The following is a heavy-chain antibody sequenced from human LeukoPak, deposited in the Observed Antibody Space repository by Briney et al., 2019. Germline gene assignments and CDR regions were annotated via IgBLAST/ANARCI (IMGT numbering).Heavy chain of an antibody. D-gene: IGHD6-19*01. CDR1: GGSISSYY. V-gene: IGHV4-59*12. Sequence: SETLSLTCTVSGGSISSYYWSWIRQPPGKGLEWIGYIYYSGSTNYNPSLKSRVTISVDTSKNQFFLRLNSVTAADTAVYYCARDANGGWYSDWFFDLWGRGTLVTVSS. J-gene: IGHJ2*01. CDR3: ARDANGGWYSDWFFDL. CDR2: IYYSGST.